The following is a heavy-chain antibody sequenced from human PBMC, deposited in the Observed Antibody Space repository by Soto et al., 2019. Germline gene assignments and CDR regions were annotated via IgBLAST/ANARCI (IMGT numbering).Heavy chain of an antibody. D-gene: IGHD5-18*01. Sequence: VQLLESGGGLVRRGESLRLSCVASGFPFAAAAMNWVRQAPGQGLEWVATITGRGISTYYADSGRGRFTISRDDSQNTLYLQMNSLRVEDTAVYYCAKDRYGGSGGGLESWGQGALVTVSS. CDR1: GFPFAAAA. J-gene: IGHJ4*02. CDR2: ITGRGIST. V-gene: IGHV3-23*01. CDR3: AKDRYGGSGGGLES.